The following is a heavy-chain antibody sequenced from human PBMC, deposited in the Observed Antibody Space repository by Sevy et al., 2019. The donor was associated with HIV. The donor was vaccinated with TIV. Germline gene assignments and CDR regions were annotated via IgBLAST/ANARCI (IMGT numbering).Heavy chain of an antibody. D-gene: IGHD3-10*01. CDR2: IKADGSET. CDR1: GFTFSRDW. Sequence: GGSLRLSCAASGFTFSRDWMTWVRQAPGKGLEWVAKIKADGSETYSVDSVKGRFSISRDNAKNALYLQMNSLRAEDTAVYYCARGANNLYNWGQGTLLTVSS. J-gene: IGHJ4*02. CDR3: ARGANNLYN. V-gene: IGHV3-7*01.